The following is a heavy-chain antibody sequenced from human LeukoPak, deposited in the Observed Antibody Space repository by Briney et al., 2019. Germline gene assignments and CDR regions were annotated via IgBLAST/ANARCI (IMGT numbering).Heavy chain of an antibody. Sequence: PGGSLRLSCAASGFTFSSYAMSWVRQAPGKGLEWVSVISGSGDNTFYADSVKGRFTISRDDSKNTLCLQMNSLRAEDTAVYFCAKRSARSSYSSSDYWGQGTLVTVSS. CDR2: ISGSGDNT. J-gene: IGHJ4*02. V-gene: IGHV3-23*01. D-gene: IGHD3-10*01. CDR3: AKRSARSSYSSSDY. CDR1: GFTFSSYA.